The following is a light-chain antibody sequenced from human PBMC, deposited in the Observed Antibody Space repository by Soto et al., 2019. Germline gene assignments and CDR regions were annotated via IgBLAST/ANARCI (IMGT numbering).Light chain of an antibody. Sequence: QSALTQPASVSGSPGQSITISCTGTSSDVGGYDHVSWYQQHPGKAPKLIIYDVTVRPSGISRRFSGSKYDNTASLAVSGLQPEDEADYYCSSYTNKDPLLFGGGTKLTVL. V-gene: IGLV2-14*03. J-gene: IGLJ3*02. CDR3: SSYTNKDPLL. CDR1: SSDVGGYDH. CDR2: DVT.